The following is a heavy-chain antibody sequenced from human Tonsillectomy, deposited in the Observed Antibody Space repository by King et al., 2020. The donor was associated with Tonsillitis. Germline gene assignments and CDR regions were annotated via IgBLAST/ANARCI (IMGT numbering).Heavy chain of an antibody. CDR1: GYTFTGYY. D-gene: IGHD6-19*01. V-gene: IGHV1-2*02. J-gene: IGHJ4*02. CDR2: INPNSGGT. Sequence: VQLVESGAEVRKPGASVKVSCKASGYTFTGYYMHWVRQAPGQGLEWMGWINPNSGGTDYAQKFQGRVSVTRDTSSSTAYMELSRLRSDDTAVYYCARDGSTGWLADWGQGTLVTVSS. CDR3: ARDGSTGWLAD.